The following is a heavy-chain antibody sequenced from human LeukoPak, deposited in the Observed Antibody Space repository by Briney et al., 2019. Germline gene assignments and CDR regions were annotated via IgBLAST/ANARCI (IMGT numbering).Heavy chain of an antibody. Sequence: GGSLRLSCAASGFTFDDYAMSWVRQAPGKGLEWVSGINWNGYNTGYADSVKGRFTISRDNAKNSLYLQMNSLRAEDTSLYYCARVRGINYYDSSGYYDYWGQGTLVTVSS. D-gene: IGHD3-22*01. V-gene: IGHV3-20*04. J-gene: IGHJ4*02. CDR2: INWNGYNT. CDR1: GFTFDDYA. CDR3: ARVRGINYYDSSGYYDY.